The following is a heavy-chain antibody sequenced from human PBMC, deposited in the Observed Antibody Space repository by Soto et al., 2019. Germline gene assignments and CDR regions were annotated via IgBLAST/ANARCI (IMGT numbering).Heavy chain of an antibody. CDR1: GYTFPNFG. V-gene: IGHV1-18*04. CDR3: TRDAKYHDILPGYFVNDH. D-gene: IGHD3-9*01. CDR2: ISTDNGDT. J-gene: IGHJ4*02. Sequence: QVQLGQSGAEVKKPGASVKVSCKASGYTFPNFGISWVRQAPGQGLEWLGWISTDNGDTKYAQKIQARVTLTTDTATTTVYTELTSLRPDDTAVYYCTRDAKYHDILPGYFVNDHWGQGTLVTVSS.